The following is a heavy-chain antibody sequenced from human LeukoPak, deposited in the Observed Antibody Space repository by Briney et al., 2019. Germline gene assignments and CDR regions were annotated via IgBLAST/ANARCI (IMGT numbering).Heavy chain of an antibody. D-gene: IGHD3-22*01. CDR3: TRDYSSGYYYTFDY. Sequence: GGSLRLSCAASGFTFSSYWMSWVRQAPGKGLEWVANIKQDGSEKYYVDSVKGRFTISRDNAKNSLYLQMNSLRAEDTAVYYCTRDYSSGYYYTFDYWGQGTLVTVSS. CDR1: GFTFSSYW. V-gene: IGHV3-7*01. J-gene: IGHJ4*02. CDR2: IKQDGSEK.